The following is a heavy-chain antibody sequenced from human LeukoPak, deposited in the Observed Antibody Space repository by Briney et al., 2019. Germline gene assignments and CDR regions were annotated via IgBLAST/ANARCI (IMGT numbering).Heavy chain of an antibody. J-gene: IGHJ4*02. CDR3: SRPQIARVRDQPSPLGYYFDY. Sequence: GESLKISCKGSGYSFTSYWSGWVRQIPGKGLEWMGIIYPGDSDTSNRPFFRGQVTISANNYIRTAHLQWTSTEASTTAMYYCSRPQIARVRDQPSPLGYYFDYWGQGTLVTVSS. CDR2: IYPGDSDT. CDR1: GYSFTSYW. D-gene: IGHD3-10*01. V-gene: IGHV5-51*01.